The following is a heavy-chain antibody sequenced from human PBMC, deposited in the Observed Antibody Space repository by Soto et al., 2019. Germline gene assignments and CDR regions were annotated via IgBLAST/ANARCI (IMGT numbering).Heavy chain of an antibody. CDR1: GYTFSNQW. Sequence: GESLKISCQGSGYTFSNQWIAWVRQMPGKGLEWMGLTHPGNSESRYSPSIQGQVTMSVDKSINTAFLQWSSLKASDSAMYYCATHTSTAYWDCWGQGTLVTVSS. CDR2: THPGNSES. CDR3: ATHTSTAYWDC. D-gene: IGHD2-2*01. V-gene: IGHV5-51*01. J-gene: IGHJ4*02.